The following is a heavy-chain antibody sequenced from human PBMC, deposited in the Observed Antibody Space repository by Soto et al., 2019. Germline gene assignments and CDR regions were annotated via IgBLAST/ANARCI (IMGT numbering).Heavy chain of an antibody. J-gene: IGHJ4*02. CDR3: ARDTAMFPRYFDY. V-gene: IGHV4-31*03. CDR1: GGSISSGGYY. CDR2: IYYSGST. D-gene: IGHD5-18*01. Sequence: QVQLQESGPGLVKPSQTLSLTCTVSGGSISSGGYYWSWIRQHPGKGLEWIGYIYYSGSTYYNPSLKSRVTISVDTSKNQSSLKLSSVTAADTAVYYCARDTAMFPRYFDYWGQGTLVTVSS.